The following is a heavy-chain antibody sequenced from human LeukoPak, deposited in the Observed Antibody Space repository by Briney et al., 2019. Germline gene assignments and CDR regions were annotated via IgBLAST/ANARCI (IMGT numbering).Heavy chain of an antibody. J-gene: IGHJ3*02. Sequence: GGSLRLSCAASGFTFSSYGMHWVRQAPGKGLEWVAVIWSHGNTKKYADSVEGRFTISRDNSKNTLYLEMDTLRAEDTALYYCARDASADDNAFDIWGQGTMVTVSS. V-gene: IGHV3-33*01. CDR3: ARDASADDNAFDI. D-gene: IGHD3-9*01. CDR1: GFTFSSYG. CDR2: IWSHGNTK.